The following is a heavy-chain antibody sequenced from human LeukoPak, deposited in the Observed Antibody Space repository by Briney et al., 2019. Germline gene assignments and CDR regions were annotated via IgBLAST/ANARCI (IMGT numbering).Heavy chain of an antibody. V-gene: IGHV4-30-4*08. D-gene: IGHD1-26*01. CDR1: GDSITSGDYY. Sequence: PSETLSLXCTVSGDSITSGDYYWTWIRQPPGKGLEWVAYMHYTGNTYYNSSLKSRLTISVDTSKNQFSLRLSFVTAADTAMYYCARHLSGLSWFDPWGQGTLVTVSS. CDR2: MHYTGNT. CDR3: ARHLSGLSWFDP. J-gene: IGHJ5*02.